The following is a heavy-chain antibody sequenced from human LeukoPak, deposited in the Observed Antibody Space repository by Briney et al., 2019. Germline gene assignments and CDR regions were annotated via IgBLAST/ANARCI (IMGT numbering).Heavy chain of an antibody. D-gene: IGHD6-19*01. Sequence: EASVKVSCEASGYSFSSYAMNWVRQAPGQGLEWMGWINTNTGNPTYAQGFTGRCVFSLDTSVSTAYLQISSLKAEDTAVYSCARVAEYSSGWYDPFDYWGQGTLVTVSS. J-gene: IGHJ4*02. CDR2: INTNTGNP. CDR3: ARVAEYSSGWYDPFDY. V-gene: IGHV7-4-1*02. CDR1: GYSFSSYA.